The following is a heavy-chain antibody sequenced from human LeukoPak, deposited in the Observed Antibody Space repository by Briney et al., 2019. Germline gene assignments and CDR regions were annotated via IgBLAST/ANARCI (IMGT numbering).Heavy chain of an antibody. D-gene: IGHD3-10*01. CDR3: AKWNYPDYYGSGSYYNVFDY. V-gene: IGHV3-48*01. CDR1: GFTFSSYS. CDR2: ISSSSSTI. J-gene: IGHJ4*02. Sequence: GGSLRLSCAASGFTFSSYSMNWVRQAPGKGLEWVSYISSSSSTIYYADSVKGRFTISRDNAKNSLYLQMNSLRAEDTAVYYCAKWNYPDYYGSGSYYNVFDYWGQGTLVTVSS.